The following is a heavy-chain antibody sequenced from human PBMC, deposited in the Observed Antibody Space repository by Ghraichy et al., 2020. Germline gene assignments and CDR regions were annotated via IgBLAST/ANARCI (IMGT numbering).Heavy chain of an antibody. CDR1: GYTFTSYA. J-gene: IGHJ6*03. CDR2: INAGNGNT. Sequence: ASVKVSCKASGYTFTSYAMHWVRQAPGQRLEWMGWINAGNGNTKYSQKFQGRVTITRDTSASTAYMELSSLRSEDTAVYYCARDPRDYDILTGWYYYYMDVWGKGTTVTVSS. CDR3: ARDPRDYDILTGWYYYYMDV. D-gene: IGHD3-9*01. V-gene: IGHV1-3*01.